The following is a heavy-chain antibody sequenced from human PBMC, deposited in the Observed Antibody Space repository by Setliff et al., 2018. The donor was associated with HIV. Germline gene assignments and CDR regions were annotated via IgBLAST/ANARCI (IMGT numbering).Heavy chain of an antibody. J-gene: IGHJ4*02. D-gene: IGHD3-22*01. CDR1: GFTFTSHS. V-gene: IGHV3-21*01. Sequence: SCVTSGFTFTSHSMNWVRLRPGTGLEWVASISGSGTYTHYADSVRGRFTVSRDNAKNSLWLQLDSLKVEDTALYFCVRSLSGNSSTYYWAFDFWGQGAPVTVSS. CDR3: VRSLSGNSSTYYWAFDF. CDR2: ISGSGTYT.